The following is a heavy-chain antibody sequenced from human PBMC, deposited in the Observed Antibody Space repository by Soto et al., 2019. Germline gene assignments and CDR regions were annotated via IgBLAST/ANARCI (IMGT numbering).Heavy chain of an antibody. J-gene: IGHJ4*02. Sequence: QVHLVQSGAEVKKPGASVKVSCKASGYTFTSYGITWVRQAPGQGLEWMGWISAHNGNTDYAQKPQGRVIVTRYTSTSTAYMELRSLISDDTAVYSCARGRYGDYWGQGDLVTVSS. CDR1: GYTFTSYG. CDR2: ISAHNGNT. CDR3: ARGRYGDY. V-gene: IGHV1-18*01. D-gene: IGHD1-1*01.